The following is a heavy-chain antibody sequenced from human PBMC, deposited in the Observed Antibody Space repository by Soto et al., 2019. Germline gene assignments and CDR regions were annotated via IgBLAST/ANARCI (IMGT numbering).Heavy chain of an antibody. CDR3: AKDTGYCSSTSCYGFDY. Sequence: GGSLRLSCAASGFTFSTYAMSWVRQAPGKGLEWVSAISGSGGSTYYADSVKGRFTISRDKSKNTLYLQMNSLRAEDTAVYYCAKDTGYCSSTSCYGFDYWGQGTLVTVSS. D-gene: IGHD2-2*01. J-gene: IGHJ4*02. V-gene: IGHV3-23*01. CDR2: ISGSGGST. CDR1: GFTFSTYA.